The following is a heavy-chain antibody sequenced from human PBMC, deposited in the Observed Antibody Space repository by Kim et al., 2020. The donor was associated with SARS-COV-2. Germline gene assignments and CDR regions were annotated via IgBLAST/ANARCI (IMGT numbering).Heavy chain of an antibody. J-gene: IGHJ4*02. CDR3: ARDMNRGVINSSGY. Sequence: ASVKVSCKASGYTFTSYGISWVRQAPGQGLEWMGRISTYNGNTNYLQKLQGRVIMTTDPSTSTAYMEMTSLRSDDTAVYYCARDMNRGVINSSGYWGQGTLVNVSS. CDR1: GYTFTSYG. D-gene: IGHD3-10*01. V-gene: IGHV1-18*01. CDR2: ISTYNGNT.